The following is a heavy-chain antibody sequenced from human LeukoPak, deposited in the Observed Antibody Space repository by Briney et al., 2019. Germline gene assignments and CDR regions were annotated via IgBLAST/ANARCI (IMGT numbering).Heavy chain of an antibody. V-gene: IGHV4-4*07. J-gene: IGHJ6*03. Sequence: SETLSLTCTVSGGSISSYYWSWIRQPAGKGLEWIGRIYTSGSTNYNPSLKSRVTMSVDTSKNQFSLKLSSVTAADTAVYYCARGAYSSTGGGYYYYYMDVWGKGTTVTVSS. CDR1: GGSISSYY. D-gene: IGHD2-2*01. CDR2: IYTSGST. CDR3: ARGAYSSTGGGYYYYYMDV.